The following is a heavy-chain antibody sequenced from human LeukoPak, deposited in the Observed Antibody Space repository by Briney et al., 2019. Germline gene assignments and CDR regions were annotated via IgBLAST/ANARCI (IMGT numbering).Heavy chain of an antibody. V-gene: IGHV4-59*01. CDR2: ISYSGST. J-gene: IGHJ5*02. CDR1: GGSIISYY. Sequence: SETLSLTCTVSGGSIISYYWSWIRQPPGKGLEWIGYISYSGSTNYNPSLKSRVTISVDTSKNQFSLNLTSVTAADTAVYYCAREYDYVRGSYNWFDPWGQGTLVTVSS. D-gene: IGHD3-16*01. CDR3: AREYDYVRGSYNWFDP.